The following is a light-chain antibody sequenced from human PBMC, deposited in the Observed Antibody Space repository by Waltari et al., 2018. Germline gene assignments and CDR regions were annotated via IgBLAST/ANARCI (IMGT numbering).Light chain of an antibody. CDR1: QNINSW. CDR3: QQTYITPHT. V-gene: IGKV1-5*03. J-gene: IGKJ2*01. Sequence: DIQMTQSPSTLSASVGDRVTITCRASQNINSWLAWYQQKPGQPPKVLIYWASFRESGVPDRFSGSGSETDFTLTISSLQPEDFATYYCQQTYITPHTFGQGTKLEIK. CDR2: WAS.